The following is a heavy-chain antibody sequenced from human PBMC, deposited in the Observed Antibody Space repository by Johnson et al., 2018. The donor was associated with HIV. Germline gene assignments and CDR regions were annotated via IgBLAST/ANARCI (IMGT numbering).Heavy chain of an antibody. CDR3: ARAGLDAFDI. CDR2: IKQDGSEK. J-gene: IGHJ3*02. CDR1: GFTFSNAW. Sequence: VQLVESGGALVKPGGSLRLSCVASGFTFSNAWLSWVRQAAGEGLEWVANIKQDGSEKYYVASVRGRFTISRDNAKNSLYLQMNSLRAEDTAVYYCARAGLDAFDIWGQGTMVTVSS. V-gene: IGHV3-7*01.